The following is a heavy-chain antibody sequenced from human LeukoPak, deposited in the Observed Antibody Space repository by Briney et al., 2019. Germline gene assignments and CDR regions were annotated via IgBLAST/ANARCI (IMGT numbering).Heavy chain of an antibody. CDR1: RYTFTSYG. CDR3: ARDWYYDFWSGYYKYYFDY. J-gene: IGHJ4*02. D-gene: IGHD3-3*01. CDR2: ISAYNGNT. V-gene: IGHV1-18*01. Sequence: ASVKVSRKASRYTFTSYGISWVRQAPRQGLEWMGGISAYNGNTNYAQKLQGRVTMTTDTSTSTAYMELRSLRSDDTAVYYCARDWYYDFWSGYYKYYFDYWGQGTLVTVSS.